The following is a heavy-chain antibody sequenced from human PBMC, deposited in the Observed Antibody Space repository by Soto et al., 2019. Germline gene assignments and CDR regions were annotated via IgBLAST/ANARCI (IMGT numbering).Heavy chain of an antibody. D-gene: IGHD3-16*01. J-gene: IGHJ6*02. CDR3: ARSRGSGGVEYNMDV. CDR2: IMSDGSGT. CDR1: GFTFSSYG. V-gene: IGHV3-74*01. Sequence: EVQLVESGGGLVQPGGSLRLSCEASGFTFSSYGMHWVRQGPGEGLVWVSRIMSDGSGTTYADSVKGRFTISRDNAKNTLYLQMNSLRAEDTAVYHCARSRGSGGVEYNMDVWGQGTTVTVSS.